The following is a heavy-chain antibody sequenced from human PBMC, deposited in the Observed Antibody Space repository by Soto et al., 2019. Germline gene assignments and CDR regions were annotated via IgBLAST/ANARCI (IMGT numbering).Heavy chain of an antibody. CDR1: GGSISSSSYY. J-gene: IGHJ5*02. CDR2: IYYSGST. CDR3: ARGEYNWNYYLHWFDP. V-gene: IGHV4-39*01. Sequence: SETLSLTCTVSGGSISSSSYYWGWIRQPPGKGLEWIGSIYYSGSTYYNPSLKSRVTISVDTSKNQFSLKLSSVTAADTAVYYCARGEYNWNYYLHWFDPWGQGTLVTVS. D-gene: IGHD1-7*01.